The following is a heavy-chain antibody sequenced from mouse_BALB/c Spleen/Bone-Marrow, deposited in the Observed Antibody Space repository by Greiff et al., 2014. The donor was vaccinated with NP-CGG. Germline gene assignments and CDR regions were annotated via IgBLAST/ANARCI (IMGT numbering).Heavy chain of an antibody. Sequence: EVQLVESGPELVKPGASMKISCKASGYSFTGYTMNWVKQSHGKNLEWIGLINPYNGGTSYNQEFKGKATLTVDKSSSTAYMELLSLTSEDSAVYYCARGDYYGYAMDYWGQGTSVTVSS. D-gene: IGHD1-1*01. CDR3: ARGDYYGYAMDY. V-gene: IGHV1-18*01. J-gene: IGHJ4*01. CDR2: INPYNGGT. CDR1: GYSFTGYT.